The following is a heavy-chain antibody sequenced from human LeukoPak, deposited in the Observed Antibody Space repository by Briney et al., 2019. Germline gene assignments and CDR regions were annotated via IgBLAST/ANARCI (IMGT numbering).Heavy chain of an antibody. CDR1: GFTFTNAW. Sequence: GGSLRLSCAASGFTFTNAWMSWVRQAPGKGLEWVGRIKSKNDGGTTDYAAPVKGRFTISRDDSKNTLYLQMNSLKTEDTAVYYCTTPVRGGQGTLVTVSP. CDR3: TTPVR. D-gene: IGHD3-10*01. J-gene: IGHJ4*02. CDR2: IKSKNDGGTT. V-gene: IGHV3-15*01.